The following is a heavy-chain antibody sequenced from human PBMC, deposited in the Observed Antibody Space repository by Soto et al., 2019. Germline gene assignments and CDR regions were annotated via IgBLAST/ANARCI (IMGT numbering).Heavy chain of an antibody. V-gene: IGHV3-48*03. D-gene: IGHD3-10*01. J-gene: IGHJ6*02. CDR2: ISSSGSTI. CDR3: ARGSRGGPYYYYGMDV. Sequence: PGGSLRLSCAASGFTFSSYEMNWVRQAPGKGLEWVSYISSSGSTIYYADSVKGRFTISRDNAKNSLYLQMNSLRAEDTAVYYCARGSRGGPYYYYGMDVWGQGTTVTVSS. CDR1: GFTFSSYE.